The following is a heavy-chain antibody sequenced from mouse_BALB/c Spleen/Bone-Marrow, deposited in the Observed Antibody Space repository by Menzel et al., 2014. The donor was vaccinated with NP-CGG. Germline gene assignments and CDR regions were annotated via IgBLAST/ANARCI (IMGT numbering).Heavy chain of an antibody. CDR3: ARHLYGNYGAMDY. D-gene: IGHD2-1*01. V-gene: IGHV5-12*02. CDR1: GSTFSDYY. Sequence: EVQLVESGGGLVQPGGSLKLSCATSGSTFSDYYMYWVRQTPEKRLEWVAYISNGGGSTYYPDTVKGRFTISRDNAKNTLYLQRSRLKSEDTTMYYCARHLYGNYGAMDYWGQGTSVTVSS. J-gene: IGHJ4*01. CDR2: ISNGGGST.